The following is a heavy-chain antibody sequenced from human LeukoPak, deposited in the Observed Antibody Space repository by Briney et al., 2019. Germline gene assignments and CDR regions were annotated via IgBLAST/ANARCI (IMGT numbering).Heavy chain of an antibody. V-gene: IGHV3-23*01. CDR3: AKRPASSKGYSEY. CDR2: FSDVT. Sequence: GGSLRLSCAASGFTFSDHAMSWVRQAPGKGLEWVSSFSDVTYYADSVKGRFTISRDNSKNTLYLQMDNLRVEDTAVYYCAKRPASSKGYSEYWGQGTLVTVSS. CDR1: GFTFSDHA. J-gene: IGHJ4*02. D-gene: IGHD2-2*01.